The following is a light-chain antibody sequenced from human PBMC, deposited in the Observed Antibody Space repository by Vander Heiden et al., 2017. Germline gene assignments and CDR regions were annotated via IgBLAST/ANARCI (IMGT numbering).Light chain of an antibody. Sequence: QSALTQPASVSGSPGQSTTISCTGTSSDVGSYNLVPWYQQHPGKAPKLMIYEVSKRPSGVSNRFSGSKSGNTASLTISGLQAEDEADYYCCSYAGSSTLVFGGGTKLTGL. CDR2: EVS. V-gene: IGLV2-23*02. J-gene: IGLJ2*01. CDR3: CSYAGSSTLV. CDR1: SSDVGSYNL.